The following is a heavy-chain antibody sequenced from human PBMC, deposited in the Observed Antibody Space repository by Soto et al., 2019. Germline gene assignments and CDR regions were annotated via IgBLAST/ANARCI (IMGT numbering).Heavy chain of an antibody. J-gene: IGHJ5*02. Sequence: QVQLVESGGGVVQPGRSLRLSCAASGFTFSFYGMHWVRQAPGKGLEWVAVIWYDGSNKYYADSVKGRFTISRDNSKNTLFLQMNSLSAEDTAVYYCAREAYGSGRRGWFDPWGQGTLVTVSS. CDR1: GFTFSFYG. V-gene: IGHV3-33*01. CDR2: IWYDGSNK. D-gene: IGHD3-10*01. CDR3: AREAYGSGRRGWFDP.